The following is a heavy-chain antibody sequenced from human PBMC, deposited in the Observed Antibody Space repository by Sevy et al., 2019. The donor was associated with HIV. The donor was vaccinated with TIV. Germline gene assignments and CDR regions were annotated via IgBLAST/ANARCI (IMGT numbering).Heavy chain of an antibody. J-gene: IGHJ4*02. CDR3: AKDGQAYGTGSYSYDY. CDR2: ISWDGGST. CDR1: GFTFDDYA. V-gene: IGHV3-43D*03. D-gene: IGHD3-10*01. Sequence: GGSLRLSCAASGFTFDDYAMHWVRQAPGKGLEWVSLISWDGGSTYYADSVKGRFTISRDNSKNSLYLQMNSLRAEDTALHYCAKDGQAYGTGSYSYDYWGQGTLVTVSS.